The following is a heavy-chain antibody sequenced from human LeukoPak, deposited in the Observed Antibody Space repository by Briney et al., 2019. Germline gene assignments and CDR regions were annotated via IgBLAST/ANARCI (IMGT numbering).Heavy chain of an antibody. CDR2: IYYSGST. CDR3: AREGAMVFDY. Sequence: SETLSLTCTVSGGSVSSGSYYWSWIRQPPGKGLEWIGYIYYSGSTNYNPSLKGRVTMSVDTSKNQFSLKLSSVTAADTAVYYCAREGAMVFDYWGQGTLVTVSS. CDR1: GGSVSSGSYY. J-gene: IGHJ4*02. D-gene: IGHD5-18*01. V-gene: IGHV4-61*01.